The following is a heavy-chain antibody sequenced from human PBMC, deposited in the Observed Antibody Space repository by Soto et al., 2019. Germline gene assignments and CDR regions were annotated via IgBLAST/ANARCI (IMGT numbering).Heavy chain of an antibody. CDR1: GYTFTSYD. V-gene: IGHV1-8*01. CDR3: ARDGSGIGVAGNDY. J-gene: IGHJ4*02. D-gene: IGHD6-19*01. CDR2: MNPNSGNT. Sequence: GASVKVSCKASGYTFTSYDINWVRQATGQGLEWMGWMNPNSGNTGYARKFRGRVTMTRNTSISTAYMELSSLRSEDTAVYFCARDGSGIGVAGNDYWGQGTLVTVSS.